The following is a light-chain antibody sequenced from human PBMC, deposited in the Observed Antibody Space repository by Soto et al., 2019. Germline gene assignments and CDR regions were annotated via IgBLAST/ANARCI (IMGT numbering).Light chain of an antibody. Sequence: EIQLTQSPSALSASVGDRVTITCRASQSINIWLAWYQQKAGKAPKLLIYDASTLESGVPSRFSGSGSRTEFTLTISSLQPDDFATYYCQEYNSWRGEWTFGQGTKVDIK. CDR1: QSINIW. V-gene: IGKV1-5*01. CDR3: QEYNSWRGEWT. CDR2: DAS. J-gene: IGKJ1*01.